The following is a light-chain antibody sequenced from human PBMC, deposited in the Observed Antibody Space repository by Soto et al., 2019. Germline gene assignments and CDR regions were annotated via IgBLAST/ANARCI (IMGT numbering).Light chain of an antibody. J-gene: IGKJ4*01. V-gene: IGKV3-15*01. CDR2: SAS. CDR3: QQYNIWLS. CDR1: QSVSSN. Sequence: EIVVTQSPATLSVSPGERATLSCRASQSVSSNLAWYQQRPGQAPRLLIYSASTRATGIPARFSGSGSGTEFTLTISSLQSEDFAVYYCQQYNIWLSFGGGTKVEI.